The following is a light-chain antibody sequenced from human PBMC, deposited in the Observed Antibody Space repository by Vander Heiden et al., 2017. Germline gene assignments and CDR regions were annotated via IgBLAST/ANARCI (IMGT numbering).Light chain of an antibody. Sequence: DPVTITCRASQSISRYLNWYQQKPWKSPKVLIYGASSLQSGVPSRFSGSGSGTDFTLTISSLQPEDFATYYCQRSYSSPLTFGGGTKVEI. V-gene: IGKV1-39*01. CDR3: QRSYSSPLT. CDR1: QSISRY. J-gene: IGKJ4*01. CDR2: GAS.